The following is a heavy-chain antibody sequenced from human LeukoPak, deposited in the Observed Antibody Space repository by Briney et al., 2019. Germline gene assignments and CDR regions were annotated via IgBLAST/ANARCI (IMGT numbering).Heavy chain of an antibody. J-gene: IGHJ3*02. CDR1: GGSISSYY. V-gene: IGHV4-59*01. CDR3: ARSGLGDYYDSSGARSAFDI. Sequence: SETLSLTCTVSGGSISSYYWSWIRQPPGKGLEWIGYIYYSGSTNYNPSLKSRVTISVDTSKNQFSLKLSSVTAADTAVYYCARSGLGDYYDSSGARSAFDIWGQGTMVTVSS. D-gene: IGHD3-22*01. CDR2: IYYSGST.